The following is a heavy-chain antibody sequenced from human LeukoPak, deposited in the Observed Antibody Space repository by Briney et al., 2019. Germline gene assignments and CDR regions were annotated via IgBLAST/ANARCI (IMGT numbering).Heavy chain of an antibody. Sequence: SGGSLRLSCAASGFTFRSYGIHWVRQAPGKGLEWVSFISTSSSYIYYADSVKGRFTISRDNAKNSLYLQMNSLRAEDAALYYCARAVGSGYYRHFDYWGQGTLVTVSS. CDR2: ISTSSSYI. D-gene: IGHD3-3*01. V-gene: IGHV3-21*01. CDR1: GFTFRSYG. CDR3: ARAVGSGYYRHFDY. J-gene: IGHJ4*02.